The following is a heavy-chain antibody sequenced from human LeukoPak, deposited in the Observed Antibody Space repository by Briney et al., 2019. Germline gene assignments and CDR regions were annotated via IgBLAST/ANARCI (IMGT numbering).Heavy chain of an antibody. V-gene: IGHV3-7*01. CDR2: IKEDATES. CDR1: GFSFGSYW. Sequence: GGSLRLSCAASGFSFGSYWMTWIHQAPGKGLEWVAHIKEDATESRSADSVKGRFSISRDNTKNSLFLQLNSLRTEDTAVYYCVRDRGWYHFDLWGQGTLVTVSS. J-gene: IGHJ4*02. CDR3: VRDRGWYHFDL. D-gene: IGHD3-10*01.